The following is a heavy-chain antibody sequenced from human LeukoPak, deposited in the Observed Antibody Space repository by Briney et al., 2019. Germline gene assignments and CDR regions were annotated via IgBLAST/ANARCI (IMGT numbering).Heavy chain of an antibody. CDR2: INPSGGST. D-gene: IGHD3-10*01. Sequence: ASVKVSCKASGYTFTSYYMHRVRQAPGRGLEWMGIINPSGGSTSYAQKFQGRVTMTRDMSTSTVYMELSSLRSEDTAVYYCARLAVRGVKSYNWFDPWGQGTLVTVSS. CDR3: ARLAVRGVKSYNWFDP. J-gene: IGHJ5*02. CDR1: GYTFTSYY. V-gene: IGHV1-46*01.